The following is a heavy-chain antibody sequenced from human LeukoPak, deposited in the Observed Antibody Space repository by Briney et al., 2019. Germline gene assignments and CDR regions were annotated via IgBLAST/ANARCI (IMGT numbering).Heavy chain of an antibody. J-gene: IGHJ6*03. CDR2: IYYSGST. D-gene: IGHD3-10*01. Sequence: SETLSLTCTVSGGSISSYYWSWIRQPPGKGLEWIGYIYYSGSTNYNPSLKSRVTISVDTSKNQFSLKLSSVTAADTAVYYCARARQNYYGSGSYYYYYMDVWGKGTTVTVSS. CDR1: GGSISSYY. V-gene: IGHV4-59*01. CDR3: ARARQNYYGSGSYYYYYMDV.